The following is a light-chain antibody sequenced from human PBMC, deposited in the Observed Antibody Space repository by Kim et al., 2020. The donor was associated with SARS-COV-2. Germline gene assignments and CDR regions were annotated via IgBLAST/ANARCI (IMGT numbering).Light chain of an antibody. V-gene: IGKV3-15*01. J-gene: IGKJ1*01. CDR1: QTINNR. Sequence: TGERATHACRSSQTINNRLVWYQQKPGQAPRLLIYDATTRATGIPARFIGSGSETDFTLTINGLQSEDFAVYYCQQSNNWPPLTFGQGTKVDIK. CDR3: QQSNNWPPLT. CDR2: DAT.